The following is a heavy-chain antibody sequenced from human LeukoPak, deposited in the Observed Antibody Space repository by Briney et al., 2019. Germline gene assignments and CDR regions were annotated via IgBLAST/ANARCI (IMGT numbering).Heavy chain of an antibody. D-gene: IGHD6-6*01. CDR2: FDPEDGET. J-gene: IGHJ3*02. Sequence: ASVKVSCKVSGYTLTELSMHWVRQAPGKGLEWMGGFDPEDGETIHAQKFQGRVTMTEDTSTDTAYMELSSLRSEDTAVYYCATSYSDSSSDAFDIWGQGTMVTVSS. CDR3: ATSYSDSSSDAFDI. V-gene: IGHV1-24*01. CDR1: GYTLTELS.